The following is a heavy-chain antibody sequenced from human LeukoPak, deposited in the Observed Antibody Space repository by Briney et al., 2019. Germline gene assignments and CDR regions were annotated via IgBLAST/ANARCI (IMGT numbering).Heavy chain of an antibody. D-gene: IGHD1-26*01. CDR3: ARAPSGSYPSYYYYMDV. CDR1: GYSLSSGYY. V-gene: IGHV4-38-2*02. Sequence: KPSETLSLTCTVSGYSLSSGYYWGWIRQPPGKGLEWIGRIYHSGSTYYNPSLKSRVTISVDTSKNQFSLKLSSVTAADTAVYYCARAPSGSYPSYYYYMDVWGKGTTVTVSS. J-gene: IGHJ6*03. CDR2: IYHSGST.